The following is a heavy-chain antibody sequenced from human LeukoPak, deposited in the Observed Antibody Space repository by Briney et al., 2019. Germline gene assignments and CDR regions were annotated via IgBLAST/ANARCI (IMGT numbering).Heavy chain of an antibody. Sequence: ASVKVSCKASGYTFTSYGISWVRQAPGQGLEWMGWISAYNGNTNYAQKLQGRVTMTTDTPTSTAYMELRSLRSDDTAVYYCARDVRLVGFDYYYYYMDVWGKGTTVTVSS. V-gene: IGHV1-18*01. D-gene: IGHD6-19*01. J-gene: IGHJ6*03. CDR3: ARDVRLVGFDYYYYYMDV. CDR1: GYTFTSYG. CDR2: ISAYNGNT.